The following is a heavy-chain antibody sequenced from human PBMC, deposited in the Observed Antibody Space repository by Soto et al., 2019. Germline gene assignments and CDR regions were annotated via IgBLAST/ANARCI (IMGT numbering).Heavy chain of an antibody. D-gene: IGHD3-22*01. J-gene: IGHJ6*02. Sequence: SETLSLTCTVYGVSFSGYYWSWIRQPPGKGLEWIGEINHSGSTNYNPSLKSRVTISVDTSKNQFSLKLSSVTAADTAVYYCARQRYYYDSSGYYDRFYYYYGMDVWGQGTTVTVSS. CDR2: INHSGST. CDR1: GVSFSGYY. V-gene: IGHV4-34*01. CDR3: ARQRYYYDSSGYYDRFYYYYGMDV.